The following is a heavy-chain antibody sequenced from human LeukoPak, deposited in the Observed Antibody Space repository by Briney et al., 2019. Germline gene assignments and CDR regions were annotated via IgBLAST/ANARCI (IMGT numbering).Heavy chain of an antibody. Sequence: PGGSLRLSCAASGFTFSSYGVSWVRQAPGKGLEWVSAISGSGGSTYYADSVKGRFTISRDNSKNTLYLQMNSLRAEDTAVYYCAKAPIVGATRGAFDIWGQGTMVTVSS. CDR3: AKAPIVGATRGAFDI. D-gene: IGHD1-26*01. V-gene: IGHV3-23*01. J-gene: IGHJ3*02. CDR1: GFTFSSYG. CDR2: ISGSGGST.